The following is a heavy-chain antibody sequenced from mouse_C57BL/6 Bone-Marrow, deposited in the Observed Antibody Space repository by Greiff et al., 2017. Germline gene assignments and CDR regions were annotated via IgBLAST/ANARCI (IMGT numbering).Heavy chain of an antibody. CDR3: ASLYYGNYRDY. CDR2: IYPRDGST. J-gene: IGHJ2*01. V-gene: IGHV1-85*01. Sequence: QVQLQQSGPELVKPGASVKLSCKASGYTFTSYDINWVKQRHGQGLEWIGWIYPRDGSTKYNEKFKGKATLTVDTSSSTAYMESHSLTSEDSAVYFCASLYYGNYRDYWGQGTTLTVSS. CDR1: GYTFTSYD. D-gene: IGHD2-1*01.